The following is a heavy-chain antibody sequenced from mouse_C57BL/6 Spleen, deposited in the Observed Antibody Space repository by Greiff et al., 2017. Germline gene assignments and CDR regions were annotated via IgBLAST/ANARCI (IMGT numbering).Heavy chain of an antibody. J-gene: IGHJ2*01. CDR3: ARSVYDGYYGDY. CDR1: GYTFTDYY. CDR2: INPNNGGT. V-gene: IGHV1-26*01. Sequence: VQLQQSGPELVKPGASVKISCKASGYTFTDYYMNWVKQSHGKSLEWIGDINPNNGGTSYNQKFKGKATLTVDKSSSTAYMELRSLTSEDSAVYYCARSVYDGYYGDYWGQGTTLTVSS. D-gene: IGHD2-3*01.